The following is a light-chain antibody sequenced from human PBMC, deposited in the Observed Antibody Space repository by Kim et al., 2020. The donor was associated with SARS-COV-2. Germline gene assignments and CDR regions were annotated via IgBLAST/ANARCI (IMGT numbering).Light chain of an antibody. Sequence: QSINISGTGTSSDGGGYNYVSWYQQHPGKAPKIMIYDVSKRPSGVSNRFSGSKSGNTASLTISGLQAEDEADYYCSSYTSSSTWVFGGGTQLTVL. V-gene: IGLV2-14*03. CDR2: DVS. CDR1: SSDGGGYNY. J-gene: IGLJ3*02. CDR3: SSYTSSSTWV.